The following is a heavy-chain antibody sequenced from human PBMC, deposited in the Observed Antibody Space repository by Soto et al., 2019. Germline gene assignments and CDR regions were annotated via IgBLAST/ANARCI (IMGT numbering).Heavy chain of an antibody. D-gene: IGHD3-9*01. CDR1: GYTFSSYR. Sequence: GESLKISCKGSGYTFSSYRIGWVRQVPGKGLEWMGIISPGDSDTKYSQSFQGQVTISADKSISTAYLQWNSLKASDTAMYYCARHATYYDILSGYYFDYWGQGTLVTVSS. CDR2: ISPGDSDT. J-gene: IGHJ4*02. V-gene: IGHV5-51*01. CDR3: ARHATYYDILSGYYFDY.